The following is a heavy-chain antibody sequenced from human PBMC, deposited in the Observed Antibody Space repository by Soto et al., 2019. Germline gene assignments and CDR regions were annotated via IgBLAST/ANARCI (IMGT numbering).Heavy chain of an antibody. J-gene: IGHJ2*01. CDR2: IIPILGIA. Sequence: SVKVSFKASGGTFSSYTISWVRQAPGQGLEWMGRIIPILGIANYAQKFQGRVTITADKSTSTAYMELSSLRSEDTAVYYCARSPPGLWYFDLWARRTLVTVSS. CDR3: ARSPPGLWYFDL. CDR1: GGTFSSYT. V-gene: IGHV1-69*02.